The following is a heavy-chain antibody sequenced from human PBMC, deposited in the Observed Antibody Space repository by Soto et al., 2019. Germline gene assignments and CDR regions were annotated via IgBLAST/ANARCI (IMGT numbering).Heavy chain of an antibody. V-gene: IGHV1-69*13. Sequence: SVKVSCKASGGTFSSYAISWVRQAPGQGLEWMGGIIPIFGTANYAQKFQGRVTITADESTSTAYMELSSLRSEDTAVYYCARAIFGVPEDYYYYYGMDVWGQGTTVTVSS. CDR1: GGTFSSYA. J-gene: IGHJ6*02. CDR2: IIPIFGTA. D-gene: IGHD3-3*01. CDR3: ARAIFGVPEDYYYYYGMDV.